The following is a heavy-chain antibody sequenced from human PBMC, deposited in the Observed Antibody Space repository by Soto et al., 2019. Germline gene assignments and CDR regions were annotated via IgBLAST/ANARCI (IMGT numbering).Heavy chain of an antibody. CDR2: IHGSGSA. D-gene: IGHD6-13*01. CDR1: NGSISNFY. Sequence: QVQLQESGPGLVKPSETLSLTCTVSNGSISNFYWNWIRQSAGKGLEWIGRIHGSGSATYNPSLRSRVSMSVDTSKNQFSLKVNSVTGADTAVYYCARSSHKESWFDPWGQGTLVTVSP. V-gene: IGHV4-4*07. J-gene: IGHJ5*02. CDR3: ARSSHKESWFDP.